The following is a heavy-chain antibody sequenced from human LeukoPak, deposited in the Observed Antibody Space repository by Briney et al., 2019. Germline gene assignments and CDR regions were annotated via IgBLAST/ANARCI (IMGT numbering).Heavy chain of an antibody. V-gene: IGHV4-34*01. Sequence: PSETLSLTCAVYGGSFSGYYWSWIRQPPGKGLEWIGEINHSGSTNYNPSLKSRVTISVDTSKNQFSLKLSSVTAADTAVYYCVRGADPNRFFDYWGQGTLVTVSS. D-gene: IGHD1/OR15-1a*01. CDR2: INHSGST. CDR3: VRGADPNRFFDY. J-gene: IGHJ4*02. CDR1: GGSFSGYY.